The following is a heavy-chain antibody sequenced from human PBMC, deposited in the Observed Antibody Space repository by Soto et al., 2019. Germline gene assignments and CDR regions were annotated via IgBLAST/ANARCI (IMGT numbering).Heavy chain of an antibody. J-gene: IGHJ5*02. Sequence: QVQLVESGGGVVQPGRSLRLSCAASGFTFSSYAMHWVRQAPGKGLEWVAVISYDGSNKYYADSVKGRFTISRDNSKNTLYLQMNSLRAEDTAVYYCAREYSSPGPWGQGTLVTVSS. V-gene: IGHV3-30-3*01. D-gene: IGHD6-19*01. CDR3: AREYSSPGP. CDR2: ISYDGSNK. CDR1: GFTFSSYA.